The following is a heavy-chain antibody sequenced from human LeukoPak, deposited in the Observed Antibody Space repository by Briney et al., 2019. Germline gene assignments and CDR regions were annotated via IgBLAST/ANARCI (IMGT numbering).Heavy chain of an antibody. CDR1: GGSISSNY. V-gene: IGHV4-59*01. D-gene: IGHD6-13*01. CDR3: ARGGFGSSTWYFELDP. J-gene: IGHJ5*02. CDR2: IYYLGST. Sequence: KPSETLSLTCTVSGGSISSNYWSWIRQPPGKGLEWIGCIYYLGSTNYNPSLESRVTVSVDTSKNQFSLKLSSVTAADTALYYCARGGFGSSTWYFELDPWGQGTLVTVSS.